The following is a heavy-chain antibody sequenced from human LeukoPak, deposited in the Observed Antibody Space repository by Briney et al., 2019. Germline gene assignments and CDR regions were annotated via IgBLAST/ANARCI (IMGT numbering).Heavy chain of an antibody. V-gene: IGHV4-59*08. J-gene: IGHJ4*02. CDR2: VYNSEYT. CDR3: ARNWGSGGSYIFDY. CDR1: GFTFGDYA. D-gene: IGHD6-19*01. Sequence: PGGSLRLSCTASGFTFGDYAMSWIRQPPGKGLEWIGYVYNSEYTSYNPSLKSRVSISFDTSKNQFSLTLTSVTAADTAVYFCARNWGSGGSYIFDYWGQGTLVTVSS.